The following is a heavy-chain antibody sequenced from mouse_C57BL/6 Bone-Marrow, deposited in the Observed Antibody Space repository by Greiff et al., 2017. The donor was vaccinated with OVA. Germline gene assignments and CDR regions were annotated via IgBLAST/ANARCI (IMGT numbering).Heavy chain of an antibody. CDR1: GYTFTSYW. V-gene: IGHV1-59*01. CDR3: ARRGGNFFAY. Sequence: VQLQQPGAELVRPGTSVKLSCKASGYTFTSYWMHWVKQRPGQGLEWIGVIDPSDSYTNYNQKFKGKATLTVDTSSSTAYMQLSSLTSEDSAVYYCARRGGNFFAYWGQGTLVTVSA. CDR2: IDPSDSYT. D-gene: IGHD2-1*01. J-gene: IGHJ3*01.